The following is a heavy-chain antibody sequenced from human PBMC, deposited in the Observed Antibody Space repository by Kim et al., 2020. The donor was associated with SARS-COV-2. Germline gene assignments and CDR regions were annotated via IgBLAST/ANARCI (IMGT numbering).Heavy chain of an antibody. CDR1: GFDFGSFG. D-gene: IGHD2-21*01. J-gene: IGHJ4*02. CDR3: AKDRCGGGCYDFDS. V-gene: IGHV3-30*18. Sequence: GGSLRLSCAASGFDFGSFGMDWVRQAPGKGLEWVALVSYDGRVTHYADSVKGRFTISRDNSKNTVFLHMNSLRDEDTAVYHCAKDRCGGGCYDFDSWGQG. CDR2: VSYDGRVT.